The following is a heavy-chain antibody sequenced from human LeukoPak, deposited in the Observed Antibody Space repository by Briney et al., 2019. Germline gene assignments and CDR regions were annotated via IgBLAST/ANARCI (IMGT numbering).Heavy chain of an antibody. CDR3: ARGTGGLMGSYGMDV. J-gene: IGHJ6*02. CDR1: GFTFSSYA. CDR2: ISYDGSNK. D-gene: IGHD3-16*01. Sequence: GRSLRLSCAASGFTFSSYAMHWVRQAPGRGLEWVAVISYDGSNKYYADSVKGRFTISRDNSKNTLYLQMNSLRAEDTAVYYCARGTGGLMGSYGMDVWGQGTTVTVSS. V-gene: IGHV3-30-3*01.